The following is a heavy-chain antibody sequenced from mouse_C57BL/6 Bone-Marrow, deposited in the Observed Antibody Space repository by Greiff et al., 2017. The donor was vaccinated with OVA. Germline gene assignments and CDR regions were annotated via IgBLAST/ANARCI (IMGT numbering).Heavy chain of an antibody. CDR3: ARRRIYDGYYVWCAY. J-gene: IGHJ3*01. D-gene: IGHD2-3*01. Sequence: VQLQQPGAELVRPGSSVKLSCKASGYTFTSYWMDWVKQRPGQGLEWIGNIYPSDSETHYNQKFKDKATLTVDKSSSTAYMQLSSLTSEDSAVYYCARRRIYDGYYVWCAYWGQGTLVTVSA. V-gene: IGHV1-61*01. CDR2: IYPSDSET. CDR1: GYTFTSYW.